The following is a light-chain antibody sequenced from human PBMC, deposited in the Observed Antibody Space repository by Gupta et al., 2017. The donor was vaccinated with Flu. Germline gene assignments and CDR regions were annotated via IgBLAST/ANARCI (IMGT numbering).Light chain of an antibody. CDR2: QIS. J-gene: IGKJ1*01. CDR1: QSLVHTDGSAY. V-gene: IGKV2-30*02. CDR3: MQGTHWPWT. Sequence: DVVMTHLPLSLPSIFGQPAPISCRSNQSLVHTDGSAYLKWFQQRPGQSPRRLFYQISARDSGVPDRFSASGSDTDLTLKISRVETEDVAIYYCMQGTHWPWTFGQGTKVEVK.